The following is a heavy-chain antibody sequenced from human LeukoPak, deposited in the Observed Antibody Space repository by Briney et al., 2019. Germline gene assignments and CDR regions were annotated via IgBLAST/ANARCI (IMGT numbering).Heavy chain of an antibody. CDR2: INHSGST. CDR3: ARAKMTTNISDFDY. D-gene: IGHD5-24*01. J-gene: IGHJ4*02. CDR1: GGSFSSYY. V-gene: IGHV4-34*01. Sequence: SETLSLTCAVYGGSFSSYYWSWIRQPPGKGLEWIGEINHSGSTNYNPSLKSRVTISVDTSKNQFSLKLSSVTAADTAVYYCARAKMTTNISDFDYWGQGTLVTVSS.